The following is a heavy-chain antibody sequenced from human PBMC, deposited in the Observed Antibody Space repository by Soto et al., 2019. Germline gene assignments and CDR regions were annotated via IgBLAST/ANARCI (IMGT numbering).Heavy chain of an antibody. CDR1: GFTFSSYG. J-gene: IGHJ6*02. CDR3: ARALHCSSTSCPKPNYYYYYGMDV. V-gene: IGHV3-33*01. D-gene: IGHD2-2*01. CDR2: IWYDGSNK. Sequence: PVGSLRLSCAASGFTFSSYGMHWVRQAPGKGLEWVAVIWYDGSNKYYADSVKGRFTISRDNSKNTLYLQMNSLRAEDTAVYYCARALHCSSTSCPKPNYYYYYGMDVWGQGTTVTVSS.